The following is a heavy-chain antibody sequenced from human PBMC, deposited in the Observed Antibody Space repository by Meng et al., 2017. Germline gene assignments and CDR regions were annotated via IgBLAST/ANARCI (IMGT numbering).Heavy chain of an antibody. CDR3: ASSSGWGDPVYDY. D-gene: IGHD2-21*01. J-gene: IGHJ4*02. CDR1: GSPFTSYY. CDR2: INPSGGST. Sequence: VKLVQSGVGVKKPGASVKVSWKQSGSPFTSYYMPWFRQAPGHGLEWMGIINPSGGSTSYAQKFQGRVTMTRDTSTSTVYMELSSLRSEDTAVYYCASSSGWGDPVYDYWGQGTLVTVSS. V-gene: IGHV1-46*01.